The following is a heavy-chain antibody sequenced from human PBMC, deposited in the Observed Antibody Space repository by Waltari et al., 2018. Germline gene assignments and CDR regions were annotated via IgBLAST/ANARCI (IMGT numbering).Heavy chain of an antibody. D-gene: IGHD3-22*01. Sequence: QVQLVQSGAEVKKPGASVKVSCQVSGYTLTALSMHWVRQAPGKGLEGMGGFDPEDGETIYAQKFQGRVTMTEDTSTDTAYMELSSLRSEDTAVYYCATVDYDSSGHHVDYWGQGTLVTVSS. V-gene: IGHV1-24*01. J-gene: IGHJ4*02. CDR2: FDPEDGET. CDR3: ATVDYDSSGHHVDY. CDR1: GYTLTALS.